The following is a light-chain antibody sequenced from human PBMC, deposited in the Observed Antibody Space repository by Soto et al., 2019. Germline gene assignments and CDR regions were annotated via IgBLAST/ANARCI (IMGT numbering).Light chain of an antibody. CDR1: QSVSSY. J-gene: IGKJ4*01. CDR3: QQRSIWPLT. Sequence: EIVLTQSPATLSLSPGERATLSCRASQSVSSYLDWYQQKPGQAPSLLIYDASNRATGIPARFSGSGSGTDFTLTISSLEPEDFAIYYCQQRSIWPLTFGGGTKVDI. V-gene: IGKV3-11*01. CDR2: DAS.